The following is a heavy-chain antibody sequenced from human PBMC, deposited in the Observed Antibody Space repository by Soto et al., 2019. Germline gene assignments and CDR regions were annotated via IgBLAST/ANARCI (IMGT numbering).Heavy chain of an antibody. D-gene: IGHD2-15*01. Sequence: SETLSLTCTVSGGSISSSYWSWIRQPPGKGLEWLAHIYDDGSANYNPSLKSRATISLDMSKNQFSLKLTSVTAADTAVYYCARDKYCSGGSCRKNWFDPWGQGTLVTVSS. CDR1: GGSISSSY. CDR3: ARDKYCSGGSCRKNWFDP. CDR2: IYDDGSA. V-gene: IGHV4-59*01. J-gene: IGHJ5*02.